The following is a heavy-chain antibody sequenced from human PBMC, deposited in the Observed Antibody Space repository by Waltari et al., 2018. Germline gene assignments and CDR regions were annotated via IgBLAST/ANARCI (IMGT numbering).Heavy chain of an antibody. CDR3: ARDQADFWGARGAFDY. V-gene: IGHV3-30*04. D-gene: IGHD3-3*01. Sequence: VLLVQSGGGVVQPGRSLRLSCVGSGFTFGSYAFHWVRQSPGWGLEGVAFTSFDGRDTFYAPSVEGRFTISIDSSKNTVFLQMTSLRPDDTAIYFCARDQADFWGARGAFDYWGQGSLVTVSS. J-gene: IGHJ4*02. CDR1: GFTFGSYA. CDR2: TSFDGRDT.